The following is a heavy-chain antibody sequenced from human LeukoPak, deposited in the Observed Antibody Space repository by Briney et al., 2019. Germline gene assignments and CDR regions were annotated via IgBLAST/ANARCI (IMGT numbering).Heavy chain of an antibody. V-gene: IGHV3-49*04. Sequence: PGGSLRLSCAASGFTVSSNYMSWVRQAPGKGLEWVGFIRSKVYSGTTEYAASVKGRFTISRDDSKSIVYLQMNSLKTDDTAVYYCTRGWWDVDIVATIILDYWGQGTLVTVSS. CDR2: IRSKVYSGTT. D-gene: IGHD5-12*01. J-gene: IGHJ4*02. CDR3: TRGWWDVDIVATIILDY. CDR1: GFTVSSNY.